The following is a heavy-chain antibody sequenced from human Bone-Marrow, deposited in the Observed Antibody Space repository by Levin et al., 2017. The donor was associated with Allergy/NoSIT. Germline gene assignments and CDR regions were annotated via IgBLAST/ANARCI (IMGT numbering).Heavy chain of an antibody. V-gene: IGHV3-15*01. CDR3: TTGFLVVAPAIPYYYYGMDV. D-gene: IGHD2-21*02. J-gene: IGHJ6*02. CDR2: IKSKTDGGTT. Sequence: LSLTCAASGFAFSNVWMSWVRQAPGKGLEWVGRIKSKTDGGTTDYAALVKGRFTISRDDSKNTLYLQMHSLTPEDTALYYCTTGFLVVAPAIPYYYYGMDVWGQGTTVTVSS. CDR1: GFAFSNVW.